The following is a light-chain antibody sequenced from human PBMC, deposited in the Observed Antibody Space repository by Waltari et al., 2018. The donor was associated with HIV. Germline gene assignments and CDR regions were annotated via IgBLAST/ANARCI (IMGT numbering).Light chain of an antibody. J-gene: IGLJ3*02. CDR1: RSNIRRNY. Sequence: QSVLTQPPSASGTPGQRVTISCSGSRSNIRRNYVYWFQQLPGTGPELLIYGNDDRPSGVPERFSGCKSGTSAALAISGLRSEDEADYYCAAWDDSLSGPVFGGGTKLTVL. V-gene: IGLV1-47*01. CDR2: GND. CDR3: AAWDDSLSGPV.